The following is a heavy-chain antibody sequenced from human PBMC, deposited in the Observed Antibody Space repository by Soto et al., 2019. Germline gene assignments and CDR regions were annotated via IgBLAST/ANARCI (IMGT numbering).Heavy chain of an antibody. CDR1: GFPFTTYG. J-gene: IGHJ4*02. V-gene: IGHV3-30*03. CDR2: ISYDGSNT. Sequence: QVQLVESGGGVVQPGRSLRLSCAASGFPFTTYGMHWVREGPGKGLEWVAVISYDGSNTYYADSVKGRFTISRDNSKNILYPQMNRLRTEDTALYYCVGGQYYFDYRGQGTLVTVSS. CDR3: VGGQYYFDY. D-gene: IGHD3-10*01.